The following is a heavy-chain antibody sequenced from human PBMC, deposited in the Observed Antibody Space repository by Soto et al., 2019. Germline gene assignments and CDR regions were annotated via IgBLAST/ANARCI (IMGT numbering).Heavy chain of an antibody. V-gene: IGHV3-30*18. CDR3: AKDRMGAGVRGYFDY. CDR2: IIYDGSTK. CDR1: GFTFSSYG. Sequence: QVQLVESGGGVVQPGRSLRLSCAASGFTFSSYGMHWVRQAPGKGLEWLAVIIYDGSTKYYADSVKGRFTISRDNSKSPLYLQMTSLRAEDTAVYYCAKDRMGAGVRGYFDYWGQGTLVTVSS. J-gene: IGHJ4*02. D-gene: IGHD3-10*01.